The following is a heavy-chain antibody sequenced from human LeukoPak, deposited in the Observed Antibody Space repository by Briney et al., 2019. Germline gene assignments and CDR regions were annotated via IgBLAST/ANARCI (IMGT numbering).Heavy chain of an antibody. CDR3: ARRATMVRGVIGWFDP. CDR1: GGSISSSSYY. D-gene: IGHD3-10*01. Sequence: SETLSLTCTVSGGSISSSSYYWGWIRQPPGKGLEWIGSIYYSGSTYYNPSLKSRVTISVDTSKNQFSLKLSSVTAADTAVYYCARRATMVRGVIGWFDPWGQGTLVTVSS. J-gene: IGHJ5*02. CDR2: IYYSGST. V-gene: IGHV4-39*07.